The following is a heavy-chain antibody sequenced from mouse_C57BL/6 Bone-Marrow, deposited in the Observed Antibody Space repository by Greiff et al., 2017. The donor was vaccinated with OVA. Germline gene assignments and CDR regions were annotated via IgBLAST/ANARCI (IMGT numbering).Heavy chain of an antibody. V-gene: IGHV1-69*01. Sequence: QVQLQQPGAELVMPGASVKLSCKASGYTFTSYWMPWVKQRPGQGLEWIGEIDPSDSYTNYNHKFKGKSTLTVDKSSSTAYMQLSSLTSEDSAVEYCARKGCYCYGSSYWYFDVWGTGTTVTVSS. CDR2: IDPSDSYT. J-gene: IGHJ1*03. D-gene: IGHD1-1*01. CDR3: ARKGCYCYGSSYWYFDV. CDR1: GYTFTSYW.